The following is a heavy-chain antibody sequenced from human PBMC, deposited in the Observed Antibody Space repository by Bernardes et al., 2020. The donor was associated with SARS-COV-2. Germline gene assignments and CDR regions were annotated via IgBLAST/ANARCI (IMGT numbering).Heavy chain of an antibody. D-gene: IGHD2-15*01. Sequence: GGSLRLSCVGSGFTCNNYWMGWVRQAPGKGLEWVANRKYDESEKLYADSVRGRFTISRDNHQNTLYLHINSLRDEDTGVYYCAASDRSNWFDYWGQGTLVTVSS. V-gene: IGHV3-7*01. CDR1: GFTCNNYW. CDR3: AASDRSNWFDY. J-gene: IGHJ5*01. CDR2: RKYDESEK.